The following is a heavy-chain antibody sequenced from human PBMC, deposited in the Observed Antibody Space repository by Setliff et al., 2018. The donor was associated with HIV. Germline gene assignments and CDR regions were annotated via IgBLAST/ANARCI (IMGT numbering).Heavy chain of an antibody. D-gene: IGHD3-3*01. CDR2: IDYTGKT. J-gene: IGHJ5*02. CDR1: GGSISSSSYY. CDR3: TREEDYNFWSGYDWFDP. V-gene: IGHV4-39*07. Sequence: LSETLSLTCIVSGGSISSSSYYWGWIRQPPGKGLEWIGSIDYTGKTHYNPSLKSRVTISADTSKSQFSLKLSSVTAADTAVYYCTREEDYNFWSGYDWFDPWGQGTLVTVSS.